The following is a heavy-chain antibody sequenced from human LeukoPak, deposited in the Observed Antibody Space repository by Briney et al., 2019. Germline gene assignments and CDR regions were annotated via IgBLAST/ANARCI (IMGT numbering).Heavy chain of an antibody. CDR3: AREASIAVAGTDHDAFDI. CDR1: GFTASSNY. D-gene: IGHD6-19*01. CDR2: IYSGGST. J-gene: IGHJ3*02. V-gene: IGHV3-53*01. Sequence: GGSLRPSCAASGFTASSNYMSWVRQAPGKGLEWVSVIYSGGSTYYADSVKGRFTISRDNSKNTLYLQMNSLRAEDTAVYYCAREASIAVAGTDHDAFDIWGQGTMVTVSS.